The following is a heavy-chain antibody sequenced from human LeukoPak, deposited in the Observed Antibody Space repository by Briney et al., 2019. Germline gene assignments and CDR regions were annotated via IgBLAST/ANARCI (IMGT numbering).Heavy chain of an antibody. CDR1: GGSMSSGVYY. J-gene: IGHJ4*02. CDR3: ARGRVATIIGVFDY. V-gene: IGHV4-31*03. CDR2: IYYSGTT. D-gene: IGHD5-12*01. Sequence: PSQTLSLTCTVSGGSMSSGVYYWSWIWQHPGKGLEWIVYIYYSGTTYYNPSLKSRVTISVDTSKNQFSLKLSPVTAADTAVYYCARGRVATIIGVFDYWGQGTLVTVSS.